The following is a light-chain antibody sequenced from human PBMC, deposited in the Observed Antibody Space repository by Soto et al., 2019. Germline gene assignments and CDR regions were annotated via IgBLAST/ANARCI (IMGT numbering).Light chain of an antibody. J-gene: IGLJ2*01. CDR2: LERSGSY. CDR1: SGHSTYI. CDR3: ETWDSNTYRV. Sequence: QLVLTQSSSASASLGSSVKLTCTLSSGHSTYIIAWHQQQPGKAPRYLMKLERSGSYNKGSGVPDRFSGSSSGADRYLTISNLQFEDEADYYCETWDSNTYRVFGGGTKVTVL. V-gene: IGLV4-60*02.